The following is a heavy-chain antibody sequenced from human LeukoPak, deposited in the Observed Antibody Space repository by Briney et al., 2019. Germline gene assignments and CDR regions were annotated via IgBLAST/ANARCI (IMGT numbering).Heavy chain of an antibody. CDR3: ARDRDSSGWFTDAFDI. D-gene: IGHD6-19*01. V-gene: IGHV3-53*01. CDR2: IYSGGST. CDR1: GFTVSSNY. Sequence: GGSLRLSCAASGFTVSSNYMSWVRQAPGKGLEWVSVIYSGGSTDYADSVKGRFTISTDNSKNTLYLQMNRLRAEDTAVYYCARDRDSSGWFTDAFDIWGQGTMVTVSS. J-gene: IGHJ3*02.